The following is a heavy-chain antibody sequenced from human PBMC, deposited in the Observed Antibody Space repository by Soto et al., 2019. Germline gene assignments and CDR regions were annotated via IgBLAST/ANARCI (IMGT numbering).Heavy chain of an antibody. V-gene: IGHV4-4*07. CDR2: IHSSGTT. CDR1: RGSINSCY. CDR3: ARDRVIRTNLSPF. D-gene: IGHD1-7*01. J-gene: IGHJ1*01. Sequence: ASENLSHTCTVSRGSINSCYWAWRRQPAGKGLEWIGRIHSSGTTNYNPSLKSRVSMSVDTSKNQFSLKVTSVTAADTAVYYCARDRVIRTNLSPFWGQ.